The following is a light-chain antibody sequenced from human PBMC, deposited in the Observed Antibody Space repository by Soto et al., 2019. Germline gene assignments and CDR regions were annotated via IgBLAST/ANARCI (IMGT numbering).Light chain of an antibody. CDR3: HQYNFWPT. CDR1: QSVSSN. J-gene: IGKJ1*01. CDR2: GTS. Sequence: EIVMTQSPATLSVSPGERATLSCRASQSVSSNLAWYQQKPGQSPRLLVYGTSTRATGIPARFSGSGSGTEFTLTISSLQSEDFAVYYCHQYNFWPTVGQGTKVDIK. V-gene: IGKV3-15*01.